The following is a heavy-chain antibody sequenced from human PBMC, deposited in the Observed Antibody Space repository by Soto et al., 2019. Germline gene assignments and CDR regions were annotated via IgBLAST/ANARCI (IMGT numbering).Heavy chain of an antibody. CDR2: IYHSGSS. CDR3: ARYIAASGTFYFDY. J-gene: IGHJ4*02. Sequence: PSETLSLTCAVSGGSISSGGYSWSWIRQPPGKGLEWIGEIYHSGSSNYKPSLKSRVTISVDNFKNQFSLELSSVTVADTAVYYCARYIAASGTFYFDYWGQGTLVTVSS. D-gene: IGHD6-13*01. V-gene: IGHV4-30-2*01. CDR1: GGSISSGGYS.